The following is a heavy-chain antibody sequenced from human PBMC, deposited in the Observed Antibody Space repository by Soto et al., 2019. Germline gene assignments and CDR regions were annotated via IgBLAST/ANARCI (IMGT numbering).Heavy chain of an antibody. V-gene: IGHV1-69*06. Sequence: QVQLVQSGAEVKRPESSMKVSCKPSGGTFNNYAINWVRQAPGQGLEWMGAIIPISGTTKYSQKFQGRVTITAAKSTRTVYMELGSLGSEATAVYSWARWGALSCSGAVCFKKPFHYWGQGTLVTVAS. D-gene: IGHD2-8*02. CDR3: ARWGALSCSGAVCFKKPFHY. CDR1: GGTFNNYA. J-gene: IGHJ4*02. CDR2: IIPISGTT.